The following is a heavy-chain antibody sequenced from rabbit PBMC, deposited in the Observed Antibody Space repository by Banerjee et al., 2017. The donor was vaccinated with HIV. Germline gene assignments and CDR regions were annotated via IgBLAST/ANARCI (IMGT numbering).Heavy chain of an antibody. D-gene: IGHD4-2*01. CDR1: GFSFTSSYY. Sequence: QSLEESGGDLVKPGASLTLTCTASGFSFTSSYYMCWVRQAPGKGLEWIACISTGGSTYYASWAKGRFTISKTSSTTVTLQMTSLTAADTAIYFCARDLAGSHYYNLWGQGTLVTVS. J-gene: IGHJ4*01. V-gene: IGHV1S40*01. CDR2: ISTGGST. CDR3: ARDLAGSHYYNL.